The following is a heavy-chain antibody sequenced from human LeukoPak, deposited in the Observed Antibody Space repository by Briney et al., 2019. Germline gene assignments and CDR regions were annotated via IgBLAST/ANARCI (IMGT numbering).Heavy chain of an antibody. CDR2: INHSGST. CDR1: GVSFSGYY. J-gene: IGHJ4*02. Sequence: SETLSLTCAVYGVSFSGYYWSWIRQPPGKGLEWIGEINHSGSTNYNPSLKSRVTISVDTSKNQFSLKLSSVTAADTAVYYCARGWFGELLHWGQGTLVTVSS. V-gene: IGHV4-34*01. D-gene: IGHD3-10*01. CDR3: ARGWFGELLH.